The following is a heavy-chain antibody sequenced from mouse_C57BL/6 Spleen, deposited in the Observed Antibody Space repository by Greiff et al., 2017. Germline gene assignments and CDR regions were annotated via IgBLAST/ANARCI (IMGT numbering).Heavy chain of an antibody. CDR3: ARGVVTTNVDY. D-gene: IGHD2-12*01. Sequence: QVQLQQSGPELVKPGASVKISCKASGYSFTSYYIHWVKQRPGQGLEWIGWIYPGSGNTKYNEKFKGKATLTADTSSSTAYMQLSSLTSEDSAVYYCARGVVTTNVDYWGEGTTPTVSS. V-gene: IGHV1-66*01. CDR2: IYPGSGNT. CDR1: GYSFTSYY. J-gene: IGHJ2*01.